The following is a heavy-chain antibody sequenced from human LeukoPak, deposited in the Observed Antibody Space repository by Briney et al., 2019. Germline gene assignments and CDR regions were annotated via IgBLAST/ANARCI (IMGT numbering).Heavy chain of an antibody. V-gene: IGHV3-7*01. CDR3: AREPGYGDYVKYAFDI. D-gene: IGHD4-17*01. CDR2: IKQDGSEK. J-gene: IGHJ3*02. CDR1: GFTFSSYW. Sequence: GGSLRLSCAASGFTFSSYWMSWVRQAPGKGLEWVANIKQDGSEKYYVDSVKGRFTISRDNAKNSLYLQMNSLRAEDTAVYYCAREPGYGDYVKYAFDIWGQGTMVTVSS.